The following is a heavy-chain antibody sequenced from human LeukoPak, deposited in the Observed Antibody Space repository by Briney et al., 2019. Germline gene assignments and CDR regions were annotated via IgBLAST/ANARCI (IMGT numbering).Heavy chain of an antibody. J-gene: IGHJ1*01. Sequence: ASVKVSCKASGYIFSGYYIHWVRQAPGQGLEWMGWINPNSGGTNYAQKFQGRVSMTSDTSISTAYMELSRLRSDDTAMYYCAREKSVSMVTPRYFQYWGQGTLVTVSS. CDR2: INPNSGGT. CDR1: GYIFSGYY. D-gene: IGHD3-10*01. V-gene: IGHV1-2*02. CDR3: AREKSVSMVTPRYFQY.